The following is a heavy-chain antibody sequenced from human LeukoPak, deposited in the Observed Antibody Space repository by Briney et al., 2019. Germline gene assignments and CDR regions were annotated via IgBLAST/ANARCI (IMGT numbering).Heavy chain of an antibody. CDR2: ISYDGGKK. CDR3: ARGWNVAVAGVGDY. V-gene: IGHV3-30-3*01. CDR1: GFTFNNYA. Sequence: GRSLRLSCAASGFTFNNYAMHWVRQAPGKGLEWVALISYDGGKKYYADSVKGRFTISRDNSKSTLFVQMNSLRPDDTAFYFCARGWNVAVAGVGDYWGQGTLVTVSS. D-gene: IGHD6-19*01. J-gene: IGHJ4*02.